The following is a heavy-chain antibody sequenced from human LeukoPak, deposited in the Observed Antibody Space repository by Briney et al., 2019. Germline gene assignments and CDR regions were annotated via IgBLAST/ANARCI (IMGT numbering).Heavy chain of an antibody. CDR1: GYTFTGYF. D-gene: IGHD3-22*01. Sequence: GASVKVSCKASGYTFTGYFMHWVRQAPGQGLEWMGWINPNSGGTNYAQKFQGRVTMTRDTSISTAYMELSSLRSDDTAVYYRARLSFTMIVVVDDYWGQGALVTVSS. CDR3: ARLSFTMIVVVDDY. V-gene: IGHV1-2*02. CDR2: INPNSGGT. J-gene: IGHJ4*02.